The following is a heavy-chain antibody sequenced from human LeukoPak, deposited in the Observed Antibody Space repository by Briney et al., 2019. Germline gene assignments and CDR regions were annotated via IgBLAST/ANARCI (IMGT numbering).Heavy chain of an antibody. D-gene: IGHD3-3*01. CDR2: MYHSGSA. V-gene: IGHV4-59*01. J-gene: IGHJ6*03. Sequence: PSETLSLTCTVSGGSIDSYFWTWIRQPPGKGLEFIGNMYHSGSASYNASLKGRATISLESSRKQFSLKLTSVTTADTAVYFCARVLPQFWNGDPPYYMDVWGKGTTVTVSS. CDR1: GGSIDSYF. CDR3: ARVLPQFWNGDPPYYMDV.